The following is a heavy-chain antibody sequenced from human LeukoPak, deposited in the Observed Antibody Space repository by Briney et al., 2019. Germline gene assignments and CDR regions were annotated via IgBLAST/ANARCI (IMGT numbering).Heavy chain of an antibody. CDR1: GYRFTNYW. D-gene: IGHD5-18*01. V-gene: IGHV5-51*01. J-gene: IGHJ4*02. CDR3: ASSQYSYGPTPDY. CDR2: IYPGDSDT. Sequence: RGESLKISCKGSGYRFTNYWIGWVRQMPGKGLEWMGIIYPGDSDTRYSPSFQGQVTISADKSISTAYLQWSSLKASDTAMYYCASSQYSYGPTPDYWGQGTLVTVSS.